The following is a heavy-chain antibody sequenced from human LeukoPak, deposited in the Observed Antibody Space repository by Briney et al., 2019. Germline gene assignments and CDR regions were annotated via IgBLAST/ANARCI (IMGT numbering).Heavy chain of an antibody. V-gene: IGHV4-31*03. CDR1: GGSISSGGYY. Sequence: SETLSLTCTVSGGSISSGGYYWSWIRQHPGKGLEWIGYIYYSGSTYYNPSLKSRVTISVDTSKNQFSLKLSSVTAADTAVYYCASRIAAAGTDAFDIWGQGTMVTVSS. D-gene: IGHD6-13*01. CDR2: IYYSGST. CDR3: ASRIAAAGTDAFDI. J-gene: IGHJ3*02.